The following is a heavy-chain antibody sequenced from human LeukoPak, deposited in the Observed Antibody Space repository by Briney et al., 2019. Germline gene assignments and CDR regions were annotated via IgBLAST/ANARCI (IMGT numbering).Heavy chain of an antibody. CDR2: IKSKTDGGTT. D-gene: IGHD3-10*01. V-gene: IGHV3-15*01. J-gene: IGHJ4*02. CDR1: GFTFSNYW. Sequence: PGGSLRLSCAASGFTFSNYWMTWVRQAPGKGLEWVGRIKSKTDGGTTDYAAPVKGRFTISRDDSKNTLYLQMNSLKTEDTAVYYCTTGPTMVRGVIVDYWGQGTLVTVSS. CDR3: TTGPTMVRGVIVDY.